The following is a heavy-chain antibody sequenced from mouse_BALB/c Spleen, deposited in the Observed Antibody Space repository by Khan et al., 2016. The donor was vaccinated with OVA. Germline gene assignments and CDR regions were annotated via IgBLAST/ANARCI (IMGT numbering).Heavy chain of an antibody. J-gene: IGHJ4*01. D-gene: IGHD2-3*01. CDR3: ARDGSRYNYAMDY. Sequence: EVQLVESGPGLVKPSQSLSLTCTVTDYSITSGYGWNWIRQFPGNKLEWMGYISYSGSTNYNPALKSRISITRDTSKNQFFLQLNSVTTEDTATYYCARDGSRYNYAMDYWGQGTSVTVSS. CDR2: ISYSGST. V-gene: IGHV3-2*02. CDR1: DYSITSGYG.